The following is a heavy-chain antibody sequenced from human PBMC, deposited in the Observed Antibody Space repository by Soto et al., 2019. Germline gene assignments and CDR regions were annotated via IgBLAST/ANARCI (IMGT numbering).Heavy chain of an antibody. D-gene: IGHD4-17*01. CDR2: ISSSSSYI. J-gene: IGHJ5*02. V-gene: IGHV3-21*01. CDR1: GFTFSSYS. Sequence: GGSLRLSCAASGFTFSSYSMNWVRQAPGKGLEWVSSISSSSSYIYYADSVKGRFTISRDNAKNSLYLQMNSLRAEDTAVYYCARDQNYGDSTNWFDPWGQGTLVTVSS. CDR3: ARDQNYGDSTNWFDP.